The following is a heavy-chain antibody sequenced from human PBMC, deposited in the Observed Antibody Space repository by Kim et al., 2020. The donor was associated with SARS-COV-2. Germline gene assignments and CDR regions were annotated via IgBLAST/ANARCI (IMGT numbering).Heavy chain of an antibody. CDR1: GFTFSRSW. Sequence: GGSLRLSCAAYGFTFSRSWMNWVRQTPGKGLEWVANIKNDGNEKNYVDSVKGRFTISRDNSENSVYLQMNSLRAEDTAVYYCVKALGSRPEGYWGQGTLVTVSS. CDR2: IKNDGNEK. CDR3: VKALGSRPEGY. J-gene: IGHJ4*02. V-gene: IGHV3-7*01. D-gene: IGHD2-2*01.